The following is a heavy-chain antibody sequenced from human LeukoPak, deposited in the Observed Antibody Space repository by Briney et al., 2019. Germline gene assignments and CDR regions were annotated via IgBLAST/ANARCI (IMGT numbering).Heavy chain of an antibody. J-gene: IGHJ4*02. V-gene: IGHV3-15*01. CDR2: MRSKTDGGTI. CDR1: EFTFSNAW. CDR3: TTLLLWFGFDY. D-gene: IGHD3-10*01. Sequence: SGGSLRLSCAASEFTFSNAWMSWVRQAPGKGLEWVGRMRSKTDGGTIDYAAPVKGRFTISRDESKNTLHLQMNSLKTEDTGVYYCTTLLLWFGFDYWGQGSPVTVSS.